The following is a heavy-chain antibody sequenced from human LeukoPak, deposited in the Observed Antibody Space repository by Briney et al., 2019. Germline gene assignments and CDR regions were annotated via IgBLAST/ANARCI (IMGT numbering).Heavy chain of an antibody. V-gene: IGHV4-31*03. CDR3: ARDGDCSSDSCYFDY. Sequence: SQTLSLTCTVSGGSISSSAYYWSWIRQHPGKGLEWIVYFYYSGITYYNPSPKSRFTISVDTSKNQFTLNLSSVTAADTAVYSRARDGDCSSDSCYFDYWGQGILVTVSS. CDR1: GGSISSSAYY. J-gene: IGHJ4*02. D-gene: IGHD2-2*01. CDR2: FYYSGIT.